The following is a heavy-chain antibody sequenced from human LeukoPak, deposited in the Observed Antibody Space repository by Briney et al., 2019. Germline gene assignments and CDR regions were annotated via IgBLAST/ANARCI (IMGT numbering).Heavy chain of an antibody. Sequence: GGSLRLSCAASAFTFSSYSMNWDRQAPGEGLGWVSSISSSSSYIYYADSVKGRFTISRDNAKNSLYLQMNSLRAEDTAVYYCARVGPWVNPDYYYYMDVWGKGTTVTVSS. V-gene: IGHV3-21*01. D-gene: IGHD1-14*01. J-gene: IGHJ6*03. CDR2: ISSSSSYI. CDR1: AFTFSSYS. CDR3: ARVGPWVNPDYYYYMDV.